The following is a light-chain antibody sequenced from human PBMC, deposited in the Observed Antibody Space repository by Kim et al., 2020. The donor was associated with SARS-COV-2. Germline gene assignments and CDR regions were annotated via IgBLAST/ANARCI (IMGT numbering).Light chain of an antibody. V-gene: IGLV3-21*04. J-gene: IGLJ3*02. CDR1: NIGSKS. CDR3: QVWDSNNSV. CDR2: YDS. Sequence: SVAPGKTARITCGGNNIGSKSVHWYKQKPGQAPVMVIHYDSDRPSGIPERFSGSNSGNTATLTISRVEAGDEADFYCQVWDSNNSVFGGGTQLTVL.